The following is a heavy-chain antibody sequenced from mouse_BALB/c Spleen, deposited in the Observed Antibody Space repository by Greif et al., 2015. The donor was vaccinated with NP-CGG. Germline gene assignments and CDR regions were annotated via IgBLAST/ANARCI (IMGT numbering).Heavy chain of an antibody. CDR1: GYTFTSYV. CDR2: ISPYNDGT. CDR3: ARGGGNYHAMDY. D-gene: IGHD2-1*01. Sequence: EVKVVESGPELVKPGASVKMSCKASGYTFTSYVMHWVKQKPGQGLEWIGYISPYNDGTKYNEKFKGKATLTSDKSSSTAYMELSRLTSEDSAVYYCARGGGNYHAMDYWGQGTSVTVSS. V-gene: IGHV1-14*01. J-gene: IGHJ4*01.